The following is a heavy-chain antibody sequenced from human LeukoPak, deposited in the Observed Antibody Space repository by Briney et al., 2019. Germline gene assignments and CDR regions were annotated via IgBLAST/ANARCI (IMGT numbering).Heavy chain of an antibody. J-gene: IGHJ4*02. Sequence: GGSLRPSCAASGFSFSSSWMHWVRQAPGTGLVWVSRINSDGSTPTYADSVRGRLTISRHNSKNTLYLQMNSLRAEDTAVYYCAKDGHGDYVLGVDRHDYWGEGALVTVSS. CDR2: INSDGSTP. V-gene: IGHV3-74*01. D-gene: IGHD3-10*02. CDR3: AKDGHGDYVLGVDRHDY. CDR1: GFSFSSSW.